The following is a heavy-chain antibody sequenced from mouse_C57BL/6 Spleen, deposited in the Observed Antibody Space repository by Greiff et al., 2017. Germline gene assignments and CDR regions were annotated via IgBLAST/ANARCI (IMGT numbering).Heavy chain of an antibody. CDR1: GYTFTSYW. Sequence: QVQLQQPGAELVKPGASVKLSCKASGYTFTSYWMHWVKQRPGQGLEWIGMIHPNSGSTNYNEKFKSKVTLTVDKSSSTAYMQLSSLTSEDSAVYYCARHCYGSEESWFAYWGHRTLVTVSA. CDR3: ARHCYGSEESWFAY. CDR2: IHPNSGST. J-gene: IGHJ3*01. D-gene: IGHD1-1*01. V-gene: IGHV1-64*01.